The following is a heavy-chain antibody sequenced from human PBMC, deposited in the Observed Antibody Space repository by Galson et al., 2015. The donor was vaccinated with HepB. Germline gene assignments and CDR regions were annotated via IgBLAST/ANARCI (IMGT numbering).Heavy chain of an antibody. J-gene: IGHJ6*03. V-gene: IGHV1-8*01. D-gene: IGHD6-6*01. CDR3: ARAPSIAARSFKNYYMDV. Sequence: SVKVSCKASGYTFTSYDINWVRQATGQGLEWMGWMNPNSGNTGYAQKFQGRVTMTRNTSISTAYMELSSLRSEDTAVYYCARAPSIAARSFKNYYMDVWGKGTTVTVSS. CDR1: GYTFTSYD. CDR2: MNPNSGNT.